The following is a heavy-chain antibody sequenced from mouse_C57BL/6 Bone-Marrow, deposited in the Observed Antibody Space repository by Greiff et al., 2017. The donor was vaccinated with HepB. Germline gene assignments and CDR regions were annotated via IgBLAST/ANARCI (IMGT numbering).Heavy chain of an antibody. J-gene: IGHJ4*01. CDR3: ARSRDYGSSTGYYAMDY. D-gene: IGHD1-1*01. Sequence: EVKLMESGPELVKPGASVKIPCKASGYTFTDYNMDWVKQSHGKSLEWIGDINPNNGGTIYNQKFKGKATLTVDKSSSTAYMELRSLTSEDTAVYYCARSRDYGSSTGYYAMDYWGQGTTLTVSS. V-gene: IGHV1-18*01. CDR2: INPNNGGT. CDR1: GYTFTDYN.